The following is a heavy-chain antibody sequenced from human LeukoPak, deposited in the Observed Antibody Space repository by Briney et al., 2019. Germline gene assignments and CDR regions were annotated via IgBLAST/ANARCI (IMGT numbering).Heavy chain of an antibody. CDR2: FDPEDGET. V-gene: IGHV1-24*01. CDR3: ATARSGVYCSSTSCYAPRTYYYYYGMDV. J-gene: IGHJ6*02. Sequence: GASVKVSCKVSGYTLTELSMHWVRQAPGKGLEWMGGFDPEDGETIYAQKFQGRVTMTEDTSTDTAYMELSSLRSEDTAVYYCATARSGVYCSSTSCYAPRTYYYYYGMDVWGQGTTVTVSS. CDR1: GYTLTELS. D-gene: IGHD2-2*01.